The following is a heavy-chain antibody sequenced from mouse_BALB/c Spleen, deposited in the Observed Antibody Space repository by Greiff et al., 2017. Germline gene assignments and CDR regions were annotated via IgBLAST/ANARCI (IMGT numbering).Heavy chain of an antibody. Sequence: EVQGVESGPGLVKPSQSLSLTCTVTGYSITSDYAWNWIRQFPGNKLEWMGYISYSGSTSYNPSLKSRISITRDTSKNQFFLQLNSVTTEDTATYYCATYYGNYGGFAYWGQGTLVTVSA. J-gene: IGHJ3*01. CDR3: ATYYGNYGGFAY. CDR1: GYSITSDYA. D-gene: IGHD2-10*01. CDR2: ISYSGST. V-gene: IGHV3-2*02.